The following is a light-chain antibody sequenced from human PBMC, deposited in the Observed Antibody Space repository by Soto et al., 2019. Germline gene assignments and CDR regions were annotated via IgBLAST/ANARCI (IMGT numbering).Light chain of an antibody. J-gene: IGKJ1*01. V-gene: IGKV3-20*01. Sequence: DIMLRQSPGTLSLTPGERATLYCRASQSVSSNHLAWCQQNPGQAPSLIIYGGSSSATGIPVRFSGSGSATDFTLTITRLEPEDFAMYYCQQYSSSRTFGQGTKVDIK. CDR1: QSVSSNH. CDR2: GGS. CDR3: QQYSSSRT.